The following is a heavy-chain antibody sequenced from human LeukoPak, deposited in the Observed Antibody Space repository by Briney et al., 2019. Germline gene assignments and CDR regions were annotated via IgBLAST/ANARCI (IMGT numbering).Heavy chain of an antibody. V-gene: IGHV3-30*18. Sequence: GRSLRLSCAASGFTFSNYGMHWVRQAPGKGLEWGALISYDETHKDYADSVKGRFTISRDKSKNTLFLRMNSLRTEDTAVYYCAKCKGTGYSYPRDAFDIWGQGTMVTVSS. CDR3: AKCKGTGYSYPRDAFDI. D-gene: IGHD3-22*01. CDR1: GFTFSNYG. J-gene: IGHJ3*02. CDR2: ISYDETHK.